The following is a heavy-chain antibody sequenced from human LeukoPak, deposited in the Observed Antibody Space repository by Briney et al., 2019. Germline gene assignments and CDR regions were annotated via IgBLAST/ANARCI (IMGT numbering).Heavy chain of an antibody. CDR2: ISSGSSTI. J-gene: IGHJ4*02. D-gene: IGHD1-1*01. CDR1: GFTFSSYS. CDR3: AGARNEDY. Sequence: GGSLRLSCAASGFTFSSYSMNWVRQAPGKGLEWVSYISSGSSTIYYADSVKGRFTISRDNAKNSLYLQMNSLRAEDTAVYYCAGARNEDYWGQGTLVTVSS. V-gene: IGHV3-48*01.